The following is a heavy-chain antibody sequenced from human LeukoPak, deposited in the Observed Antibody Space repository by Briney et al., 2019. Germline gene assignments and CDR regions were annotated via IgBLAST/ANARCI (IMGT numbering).Heavy chain of an antibody. D-gene: IGHD3-10*01. V-gene: IGHV3-30*02. CDR1: GFTFSSYG. Sequence: QPGGSLRLSCAASGFTFSSYGMHWVRQAPGKGLEWVAFIRYDGSNKYYADSVKGRFTISRDNSKNTLYLQMNSLRAEDTAVYYCAKRRGIWFGELLGEANDYWGQGTLVTVSS. CDR3: AKRRGIWFGELLGEANDY. J-gene: IGHJ4*02. CDR2: IRYDGSNK.